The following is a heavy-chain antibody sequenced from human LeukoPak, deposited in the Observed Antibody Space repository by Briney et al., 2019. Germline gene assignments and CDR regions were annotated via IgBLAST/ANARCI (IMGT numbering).Heavy chain of an antibody. D-gene: IGHD3-22*01. V-gene: IGHV3-66*01. J-gene: IGHJ6*02. CDR3: ARAPYDSSGYYSNYYYYGMDV. Sequence: PGGSLRLSCAASGFTVSSNYMSWVRQAPGKGLEWVSVIYSGGSTYYADSVKGRFTISRDNSKNTLYLQMNSLRAEDTAVYYCARAPYDSSGYYSNYYYYGMDVWGQGTTVTVSS. CDR1: GFTVSSNY. CDR2: IYSGGST.